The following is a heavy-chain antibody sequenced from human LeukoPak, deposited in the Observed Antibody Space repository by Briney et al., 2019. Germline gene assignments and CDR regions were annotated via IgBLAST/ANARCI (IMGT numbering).Heavy chain of an antibody. CDR2: IYHSGST. Sequence: PSETLSPTCTVSGYSISSGYYWGWIRQPPGKGLEWIGSIYHSGSTYYNPSLKSRVTISVDTSKNQFSLKLSSVTAADTAVYYCARIPRSGMITFGGVYYFDYWGQGTLVTVSS. CDR3: ARIPRSGMITFGGVYYFDY. J-gene: IGHJ4*02. D-gene: IGHD3-16*01. CDR1: GYSISSGYY. V-gene: IGHV4-38-2*02.